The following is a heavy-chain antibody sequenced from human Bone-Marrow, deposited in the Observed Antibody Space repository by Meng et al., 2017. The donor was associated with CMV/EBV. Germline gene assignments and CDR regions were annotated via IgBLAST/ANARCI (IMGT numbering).Heavy chain of an antibody. CDR1: GGSVSSGSYY. CDR3: ARGDFWSGYYTGRLFDY. J-gene: IGHJ4*02. CDR2: IYYSGST. Sequence: SETLSLTCTVSGGSVSSGSYYWSWIRQPPGKGLEWIGYIYYSGSTNYNPSLKSRVTISVDTSKNQFSLKLSSVTAADTAVYYCARGDFWSGYYTGRLFDYWGQGTLVTVSS. D-gene: IGHD3-3*01. V-gene: IGHV4-61*01.